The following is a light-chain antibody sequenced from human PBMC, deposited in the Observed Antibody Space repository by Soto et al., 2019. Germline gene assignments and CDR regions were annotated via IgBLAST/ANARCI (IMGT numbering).Light chain of an antibody. Sequence: QSALTQPRSVSGSPGQSVTISCTGTSSDVGGYNFVSWYQHHPGKAPKLMLYDVTKRPSGVPDRFSGSKSDNTASLTISGLQAEEEADYHCCSYAGSHTYVFGTGTKVTVL. CDR2: DVT. J-gene: IGLJ1*01. CDR1: SSDVGGYNF. CDR3: CSYAGSHTYV. V-gene: IGLV2-11*01.